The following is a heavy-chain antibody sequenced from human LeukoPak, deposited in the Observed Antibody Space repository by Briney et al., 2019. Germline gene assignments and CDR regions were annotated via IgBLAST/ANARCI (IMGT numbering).Heavy chain of an antibody. CDR1: GFIFSSYE. CDR3: ARDPASYYHYYYMDV. CDR2: ISSSGSII. D-gene: IGHD3-3*02. Sequence: GGPLRLSCAASGFIFSSYEMNWVRQAPGKGLEWVSYISSSGSIIYYADSVKGRFTISRDNAKNSLYLQMSSLRAEDTAVYYCARDPASYYHYYYMDVWGKGTTVTISS. J-gene: IGHJ6*03. V-gene: IGHV3-48*03.